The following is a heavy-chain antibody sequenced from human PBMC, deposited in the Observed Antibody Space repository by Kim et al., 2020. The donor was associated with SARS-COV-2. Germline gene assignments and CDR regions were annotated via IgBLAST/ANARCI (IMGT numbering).Heavy chain of an antibody. Sequence: GGSLRLSCTASGFTFGDYAMSWFRQAPGKGLEWVGFIRSKAYGGTTEYAASVKGRFTISRDDSKSIAYLQMNSLKTEDTAVYYCTRGHIGYGDYYYYYGMDVWGQGTTVTVSS. CDR3: TRGHIGYGDYYYYYGMDV. D-gene: IGHD5-12*01. V-gene: IGHV3-49*03. J-gene: IGHJ6*02. CDR2: IRSKAYGGTT. CDR1: GFTFGDYA.